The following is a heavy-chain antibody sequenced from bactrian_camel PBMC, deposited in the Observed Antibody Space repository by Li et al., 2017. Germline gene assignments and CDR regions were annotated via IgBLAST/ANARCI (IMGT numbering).Heavy chain of an antibody. Sequence: QVQLVESGGGSVQAGGSLRLSCAASGYSVSTGYMAWFRQAPGKEREGILGVYRYTGSTYYADSVQGRFTISQDNARTTVYLQMNSLRPEDTAMYYCAAARPRTYCSGRYFPAAADFGYWGQGTQVTVS. D-gene: IGHD2*01. J-gene: IGHJ6*01. CDR1: GYSVSTGY. CDR2: VYRYTGST. V-gene: IGHV3-2*01. CDR3: AAARPRTYCSGRYFPAAADFGY.